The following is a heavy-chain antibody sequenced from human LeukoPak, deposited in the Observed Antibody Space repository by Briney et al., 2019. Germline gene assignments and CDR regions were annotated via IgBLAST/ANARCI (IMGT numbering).Heavy chain of an antibody. J-gene: IGHJ1*01. CDR3: VRGAGPGTPFD. D-gene: IGHD1-1*01. Sequence: GGSLRLSCVASGFPFSETAMTWVRQAPGKGLEWLSVTRGGSPYYADSVKGRFTISRDNAENTLFLQMNSLRVEDSAIYSCVRGAGPGTPFDWGQGILVTVSS. V-gene: IGHV3-69-1*01. CDR2: TRGGSP. CDR1: GFPFSETA.